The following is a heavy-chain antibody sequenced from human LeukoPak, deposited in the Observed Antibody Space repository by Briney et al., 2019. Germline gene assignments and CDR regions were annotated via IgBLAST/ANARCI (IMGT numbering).Heavy chain of an antibody. CDR3: ARDSLYDPTYFQH. J-gene: IGHJ1*01. D-gene: IGHD3-22*01. CDR2: VFDSGST. V-gene: IGHV4-59*11. CDR1: GATISGHY. Sequence: PSETLSLTCTVSGATISGHYWSWIRQPPGKGLEWIGYVFDSGSTIYNPSLKSRVSMSLDMPKSQFSLKLSSVTAADTAVYYCARDSLYDPTYFQHWGQGTLVTVSS.